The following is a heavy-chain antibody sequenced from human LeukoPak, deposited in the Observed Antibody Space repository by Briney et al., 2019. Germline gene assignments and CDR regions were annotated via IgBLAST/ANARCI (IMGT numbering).Heavy chain of an antibody. CDR1: GFTFSSYG. J-gene: IGHJ4*02. D-gene: IGHD5-18*01. CDR3: ARRSASDY. CDR2: IWKDGSKK. V-gene: IGHV3-33*01. Sequence: GGSLRLSCAASGFTFSSYGMHWVRQTPGEGLEWVAVIWKDGSKKYYVDTVKGRFTVSRDNSKDTLYLQMNSLRAEDTAVYYCARRSASDYWGQGTLVTVSS.